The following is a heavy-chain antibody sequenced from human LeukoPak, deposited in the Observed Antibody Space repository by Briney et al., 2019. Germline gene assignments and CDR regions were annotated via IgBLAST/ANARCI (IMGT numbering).Heavy chain of an antibody. CDR1: GGSISSGTYY. D-gene: IGHD6-19*01. J-gene: IGHJ6*03. Sequence: SETLSLTCTVSGGSISSGTYYWRWIRQPAGKGLEWIGRINTSGSTNYNPSLKSRVTISVDTSKNQFSLKLSSVTAADTAVYYCARVFPPIAVAGQTHYLYYYYYYMDVWGKGTTVTASS. CDR2: INTSGST. CDR3: ARVFPPIAVAGQTHYLYYYYYYMDV. V-gene: IGHV4-61*02.